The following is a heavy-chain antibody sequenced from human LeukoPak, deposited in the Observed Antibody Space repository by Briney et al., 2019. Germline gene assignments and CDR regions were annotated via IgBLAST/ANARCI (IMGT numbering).Heavy chain of an antibody. V-gene: IGHV4-34*01. CDR2: INHSGST. Sequence: SETPSLTCAVYGGSFSGYYWSWIRQPPGKGLEWIGEINHSGSTNYNPSLKSRVTISVDTSKNQFSLKLSSVTAADTAVYYCARIPYDYVWGSYRYTLFDYWGQGTLVTVSS. J-gene: IGHJ4*02. D-gene: IGHD3-16*02. CDR3: ARIPYDYVWGSYRYTLFDY. CDR1: GGSFSGYY.